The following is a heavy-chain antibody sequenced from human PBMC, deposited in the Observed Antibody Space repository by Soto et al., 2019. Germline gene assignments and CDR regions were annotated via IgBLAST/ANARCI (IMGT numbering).Heavy chain of an antibody. CDR1: GGTFNNYG. Sequence: QVQLVQSGAEVKKPGSSVKVSCKASGGTFNNYGMGWVRQAPGQGLEWMGGIIPMIPRTNYAQKFQGRVTLTADASRSTAYMELRSLRSEDTAVYYCASCDYDVLTGYSYDVWGQGTIVTVSS. J-gene: IGHJ3*01. CDR2: IIPMIPRT. D-gene: IGHD3-9*01. V-gene: IGHV1-69*01. CDR3: ASCDYDVLTGYSYDV.